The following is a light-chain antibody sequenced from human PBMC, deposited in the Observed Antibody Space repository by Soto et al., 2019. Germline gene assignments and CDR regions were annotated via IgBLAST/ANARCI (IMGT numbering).Light chain of an antibody. V-gene: IGKV3-20*01. Sequence: EIVLTQSPGTLSLSPGEGDTLSCRASQSVTNNFLAWYQQKPGQAPRLLIYGASTRATDVPDRFSGSGSGADFTLSISSLQPEDFAVYYCQQYSRFPITFGPGTRLEIK. CDR2: GAS. CDR3: QQYSRFPIT. CDR1: QSVTNNF. J-gene: IGKJ5*01.